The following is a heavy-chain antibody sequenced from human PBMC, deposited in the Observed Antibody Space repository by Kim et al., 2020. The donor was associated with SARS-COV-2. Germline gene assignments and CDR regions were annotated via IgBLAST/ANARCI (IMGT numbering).Heavy chain of an antibody. D-gene: IGHD6-19*01. V-gene: IGHV4-59*01. CDR3: AREVKAVAGGFDY. J-gene: IGHJ4*02. Sequence: YNPSLKSRVTISVDTSKNQFSLKLRSVTAAATAVYYCAREVKAVAGGFDYWGQGTLVTVSS.